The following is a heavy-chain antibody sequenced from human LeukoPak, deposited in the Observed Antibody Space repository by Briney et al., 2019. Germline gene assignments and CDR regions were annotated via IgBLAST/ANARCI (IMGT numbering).Heavy chain of an antibody. V-gene: IGHV3-7*01. J-gene: IGHJ3*02. Sequence: PGGSLRLSCAASGFTISNYWMTWVRQAPGKGLEWVANIKQDSSSKYYADSVKGRFTISRDNADNSLYLQMNSLRAEDTAVYYCAKSNTNPGHALDIWGQGTMVTVSS. CDR1: GFTISNYW. CDR3: AKSNTNPGHALDI. D-gene: IGHD2-2*01. CDR2: IKQDSSSK.